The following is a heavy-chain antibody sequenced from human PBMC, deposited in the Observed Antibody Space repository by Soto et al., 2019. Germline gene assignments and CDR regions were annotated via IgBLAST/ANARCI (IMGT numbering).Heavy chain of an antibody. CDR3: ARLLRIDFWSGPYYYGMDV. J-gene: IGHJ6*02. CDR1: GGSISSSSYY. D-gene: IGHD3-3*01. Sequence: SETLSLTCTVSGGSISSSSYYWGWIRQPPGKGLEWIGSIYYSGSTYYNPSLKSRVTISVDTSKNQFSLKLSSVTTADTAVYYCARLLRIDFWSGPYYYGMDVWGQGTTVTVSS. CDR2: IYYSGST. V-gene: IGHV4-39*01.